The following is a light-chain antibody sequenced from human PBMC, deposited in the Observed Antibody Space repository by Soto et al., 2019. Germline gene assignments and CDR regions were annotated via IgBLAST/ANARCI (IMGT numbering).Light chain of an antibody. J-gene: IGLJ2*01. V-gene: IGLV4-69*01. CDR1: SGHSSYA. CDR2: LKSEGSH. Sequence: QSVLTQSPSASASLRASVKLTCTLSSGHSSYAIAWHQQQPEKGPRYLIKLKSEGSHSKGDGIPDRFSGTSAGAVRYLTISSLQSEDEADNYCQTGGTVIQVFSGGTKRTVL. CDR3: QTGGTVIQV.